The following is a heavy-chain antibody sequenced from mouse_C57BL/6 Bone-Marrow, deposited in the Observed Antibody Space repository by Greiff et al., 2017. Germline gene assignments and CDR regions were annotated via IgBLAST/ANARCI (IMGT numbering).Heavy chain of an antibody. Sequence: EVKLVESGGGLVKPGGSLKLSCAASGFTFSDYGMHWVRQAPETGLEWVAYISSGSSTIYYADTVKGRFTISRDNAKNTLFLQMTSLRSEDTAMYYGARQDYYGRHYLDYGGQGTTLTVSS. D-gene: IGHD1-1*01. CDR2: ISSGSSTI. CDR3: ARQDYYGRHYLDY. V-gene: IGHV5-17*01. J-gene: IGHJ2*01. CDR1: GFTFSDYG.